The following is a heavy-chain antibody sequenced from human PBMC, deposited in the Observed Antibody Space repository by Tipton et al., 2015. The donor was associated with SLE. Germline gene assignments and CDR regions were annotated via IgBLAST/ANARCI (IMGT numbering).Heavy chain of an antibody. CDR1: GGSTSSHY. CDR3: ARCRVAGSNYYYYYMDV. CDR2: IYHSGST. V-gene: IGHV4-59*11. J-gene: IGHJ6*03. Sequence: TLSLTCTVSGGSTSSHYWSWIRQPPGKGLEWIGEIYHSGSTNYNPSLKSRVTISVDTSKNQFSLKLSSVTAADTAVYYCARCRVAGSNYYYYYMDVWGKGTTVTVSS. D-gene: IGHD6-19*01.